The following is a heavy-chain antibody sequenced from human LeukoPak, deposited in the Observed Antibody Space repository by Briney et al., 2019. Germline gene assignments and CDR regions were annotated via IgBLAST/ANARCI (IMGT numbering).Heavy chain of an antibody. CDR2: IYSTGST. J-gene: IGHJ4*02. D-gene: IGHD6-13*01. CDR1: GGSINFYY. Sequence: PSETLSLTCTVSGGSINFYYWSWIRQPAGKGLEWIGRIYSTGSTNYSPSLKSRVTMSVDKSKNQFSLNLSSLTAADTAVYYCARGIADPYSFDSWGQGTLVTVSS. CDR3: ARGIADPYSFDS. V-gene: IGHV4-4*07.